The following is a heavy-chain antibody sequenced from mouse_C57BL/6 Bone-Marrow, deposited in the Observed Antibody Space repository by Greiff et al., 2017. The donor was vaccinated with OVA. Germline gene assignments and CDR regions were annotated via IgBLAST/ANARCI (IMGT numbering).Heavy chain of an antibody. J-gene: IGHJ3*01. CDR2: ISSGGSYT. V-gene: IGHV5-6*01. CDR1: GSTFSSYG. Sequence: EVKLVESGGDLVKPGGSLKLSCAASGSTFSSYGMSWVRQTPDKRLEWVATISSGGSYTYYPDSVKGRFTISRDNAKNTLYLQMSSLKSEDTAMYYCARHPRLLAWFAYWGQGTLVTVSA. CDR3: ARHPRLLAWFAY. D-gene: IGHD6-1*01.